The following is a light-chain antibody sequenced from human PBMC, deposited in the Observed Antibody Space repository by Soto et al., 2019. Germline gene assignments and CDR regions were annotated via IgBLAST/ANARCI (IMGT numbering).Light chain of an antibody. J-gene: IGKJ1*01. CDR1: QSISNW. V-gene: IGKV1-5*03. CDR3: QQYSTYTWT. Sequence: DIQMTQSPSTLSASVGDRVTITCRASQSISNWLAWYHHKPGKAPKLLIYKASSLESGVPSRFSGSGSGTEFTLTISSLQPDDFAIYYFQQYSTYTWTFGQGTKVEIK. CDR2: KAS.